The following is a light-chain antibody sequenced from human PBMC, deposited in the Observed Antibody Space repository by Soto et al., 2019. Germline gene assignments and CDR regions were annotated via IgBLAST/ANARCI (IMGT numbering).Light chain of an antibody. CDR3: QQYNNWPVT. V-gene: IGKV3-15*01. Sequence: EIVMTESPATRSLSPGERVTFSCRASQSVTSNLAWYQHKPGQAPRLLIYGASTGATGIPARFSGSGSGTEFTLTINSLQSEDFAIYYCQQYNNWPVTFGGGTKVDI. CDR2: GAS. CDR1: QSVTSN. J-gene: IGKJ4*01.